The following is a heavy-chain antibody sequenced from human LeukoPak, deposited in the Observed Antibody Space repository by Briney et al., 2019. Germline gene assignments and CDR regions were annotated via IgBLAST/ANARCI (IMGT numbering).Heavy chain of an antibody. D-gene: IGHD3-3*01. J-gene: IGHJ4*02. CDR1: GGTFSSYA. CDR2: IIPILGIA. Sequence: ASVKVSCKASGGTFSSYAISWVRQAPGQGLEWMGRIIPILGIANYAQKFQGRVTITADKSTSTAYMELSSLRSEDTAVYYCARWRTPEGPDYWGQGTLVTVSS. CDR3: ARWRTPEGPDY. V-gene: IGHV1-69*04.